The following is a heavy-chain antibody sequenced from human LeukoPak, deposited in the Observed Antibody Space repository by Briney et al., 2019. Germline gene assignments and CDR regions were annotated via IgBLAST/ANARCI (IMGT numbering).Heavy chain of an antibody. CDR2: IIPIFGTA. V-gene: IGHV1-69*13. CDR3: ARERITIFGVARGGGPFDY. J-gene: IGHJ4*02. CDR1: GGTFSSYA. Sequence: SVKVSCKASGGTFSSYAISWVRQAPGQGLEWMGGIIPIFGTANYAQKFQGRVTITADESTSTAYMELSSLRSEDTAVYYCARERITIFGVARGGGPFDYWGQGTLVTVSS. D-gene: IGHD3-3*01.